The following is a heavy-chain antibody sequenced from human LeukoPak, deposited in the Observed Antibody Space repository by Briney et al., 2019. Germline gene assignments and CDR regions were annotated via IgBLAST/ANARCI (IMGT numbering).Heavy chain of an antibody. CDR3: ARDPTTVTKVFDT. Sequence: PSETLSLTCSVSDDSFSIHYWTWIRQPPGKGLEWIGYISSIGSTNHNPSLKSRVTISVDTPKKQFSLKMTSVTAADTTVYYCARDPTTVTKVFDTWGQGTMVTVSS. CDR1: DDSFSIHY. D-gene: IGHD4-17*01. J-gene: IGHJ3*02. CDR2: ISSIGST. V-gene: IGHV4-59*11.